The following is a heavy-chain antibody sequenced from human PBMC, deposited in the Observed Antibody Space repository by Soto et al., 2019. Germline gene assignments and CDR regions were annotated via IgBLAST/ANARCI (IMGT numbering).Heavy chain of an antibody. Sequence: PGGPLRLFCAASGFTFSNVWMSWVRQAPGEGREWGGCIKSKTDGGTTDYAAPVKGRFTISRDDSKNTLYLQMNSLKTDDRAVYYCTPAPVGATTSWWGQGTLVTVSS. J-gene: IGHJ4*02. CDR1: GFTFSNVW. CDR3: TPAPVGATTSW. CDR2: IKSKTDGGTT. D-gene: IGHD1-26*01. V-gene: IGHV3-15*01.